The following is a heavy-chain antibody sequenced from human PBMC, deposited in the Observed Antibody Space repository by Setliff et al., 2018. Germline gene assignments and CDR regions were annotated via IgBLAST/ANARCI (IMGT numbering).Heavy chain of an antibody. CDR1: GGSISTYY. CDR2: VYYSGIA. CDR3: ARGGTFRYFDY. Sequence: SETLSLTCTVSGGSISTYYWSWIRQPPGKGLEWIGYVYYSGIAYYSPSLKSRLTISVGTSKNQFSLKLRSVTAADTAVDYCARGGTFRYFDYWGQGTPVTVSS. J-gene: IGHJ4*02. V-gene: IGHV4-59*01. D-gene: IGHD5-12*01.